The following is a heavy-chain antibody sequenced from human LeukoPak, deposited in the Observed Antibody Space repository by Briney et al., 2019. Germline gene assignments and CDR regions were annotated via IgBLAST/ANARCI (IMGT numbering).Heavy chain of an antibody. CDR3: ASPIGRRYDSKLDY. V-gene: IGHV3-21*01. J-gene: IGHJ4*02. D-gene: IGHD3-22*01. CDR1: GFTFSSYS. Sequence: PGGSLRLSCTASGFTFSSYSMNWVRQAPGKGLEWVSYISSSSSYIYYADSVKGRFTISRDNAKNSLYLQMNSLRAEDTAVYYCASPIGRRYDSKLDYWGQGTLVTVSS. CDR2: ISSSSSYI.